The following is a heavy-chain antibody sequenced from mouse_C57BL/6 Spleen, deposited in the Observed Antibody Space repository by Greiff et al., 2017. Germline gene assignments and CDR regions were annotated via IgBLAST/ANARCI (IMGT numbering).Heavy chain of an antibody. V-gene: IGHV1-59*01. CDR1: GYTFTSYW. J-gene: IGHJ2*01. CDR3: ARGREGGY. CDR2: IDPSDSYT. Sequence: QVQLQQPGAELVRPGTSVKLSCKASGYTFTSYWMHWVKQRPGQGLEWIGVIDPSDSYTNYNQKFKGKATLTVDTSSSTAYMQLSSLTSEDSAVYYCARGREGGYWGQGTTLTVSS.